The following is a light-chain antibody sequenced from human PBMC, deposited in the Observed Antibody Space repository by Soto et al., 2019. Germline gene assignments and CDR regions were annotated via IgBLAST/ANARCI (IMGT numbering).Light chain of an antibody. CDR3: QQYNGYSWA. Sequence: DIQMTQSPSTLSASVGDTVTITCRASQDLNDWLAWFQQKPGKAPNLLIYKVSKLESGVPSRFSGSGSGTEFTLPISSLQTDDFASYFCQQYNGYSWAFGRGTKVEIK. V-gene: IGKV1-5*03. CDR1: QDLNDW. CDR2: KVS. J-gene: IGKJ1*01.